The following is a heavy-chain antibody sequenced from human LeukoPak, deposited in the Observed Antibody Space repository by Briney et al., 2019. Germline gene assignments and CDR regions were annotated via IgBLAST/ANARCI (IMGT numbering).Heavy chain of an antibody. V-gene: IGHV4-59*11. J-gene: IGHJ2*01. CDR2: IFYSGST. Sequence: PSETLSLTCTVSGCSISSHYWSWIRQPPGKGLAWIAYIFYSGSTNYNHSLRNRVTISADTSKNQFSLKLSSVTAADTAVYYCARVGYSSGWSHFDLWGRGTLVTVSS. CDR3: ARVGYSSGWSHFDL. D-gene: IGHD6-19*01. CDR1: GCSISSHY.